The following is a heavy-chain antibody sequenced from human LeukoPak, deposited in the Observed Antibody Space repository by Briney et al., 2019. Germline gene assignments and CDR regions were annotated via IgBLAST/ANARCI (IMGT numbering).Heavy chain of an antibody. CDR3: ARVEETYCYDSSGYYNRMFDY. CDR2: MNPNSGNT. Sequence: ASVKVSCKASGYTFTSYDINWVRQATGQGLERMGWMNPNSGNTGYAQKFQGRVTMTRNTSISTAYMELSSLRSEDTAVYYCARVEETYCYDSSGYYNRMFDYWGQGTLVTVSS. V-gene: IGHV1-8*01. CDR1: GYTFTSYD. J-gene: IGHJ4*02. D-gene: IGHD3-22*01.